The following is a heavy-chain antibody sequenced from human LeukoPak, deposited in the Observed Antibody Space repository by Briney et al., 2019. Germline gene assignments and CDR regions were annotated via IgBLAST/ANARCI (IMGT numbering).Heavy chain of an antibody. CDR1: GFIFSSYS. J-gene: IGHJ6*02. CDR2: ISTTSSCI. CDR3: ARDTPTGTTEYYYYGMDV. D-gene: IGHD1-7*01. V-gene: IGHV3-21*01. Sequence: PGGSLRLSCAASGFIFSSYSINWVRQAPGKGLEWVASISTTSSCIYYADSVKGRFTISRDNAKNSLYLQMNSLRAEDTAVYYCARDTPTGTTEYYYYGMDVWGQGTTVTVSS.